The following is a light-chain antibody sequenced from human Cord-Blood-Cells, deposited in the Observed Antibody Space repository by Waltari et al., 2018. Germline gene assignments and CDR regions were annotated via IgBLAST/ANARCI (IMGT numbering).Light chain of an antibody. CDR3: SSYTSSSTWV. Sequence: QSALTQPASVSGSPGQSITISCTGTSSDVGGYNSVSWYQQHPGKAPKIMIYDVSNRPSGVSNRFSGSKSGNTASLTISALQAEDEADYYCSSYTSSSTWVFGGGTKLTVL. J-gene: IGLJ3*02. CDR2: DVS. CDR1: SSDVGGYNS. V-gene: IGLV2-14*01.